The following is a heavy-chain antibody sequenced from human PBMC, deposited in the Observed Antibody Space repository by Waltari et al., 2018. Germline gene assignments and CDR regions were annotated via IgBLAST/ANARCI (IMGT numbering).Heavy chain of an antibody. CDR2: INHSGST. CDR1: GGSFSGYY. D-gene: IGHD2-15*01. J-gene: IGHJ2*01. CDR3: ASAPIRGRSGGKRPAIRYFDL. Sequence: QVQLQQWGAGLLKPSETLSLTCAVYGGSFSGYYWSWIRQPPGKGLEWIGEINHSGSTNYNPSLKSRVTISVDTSKNQFSLKLSSVTAADTAVYYCASAPIRGRSGGKRPAIRYFDLWGRGTLVTVSS. V-gene: IGHV4-34*01.